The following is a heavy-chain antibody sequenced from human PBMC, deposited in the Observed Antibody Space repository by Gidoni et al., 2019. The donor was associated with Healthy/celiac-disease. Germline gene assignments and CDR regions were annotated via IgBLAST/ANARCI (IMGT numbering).Heavy chain of an antibody. CDR3: ARGPLRNYPPQNAFDI. Sequence: GLEWIGEINHSGSTNYNPSLKSRVTISVHTSKNQFSLKLSSVTAADTAVYYCARGPLRNYPPQNAFDIWGQGTMVTVSS. J-gene: IGHJ3*02. CDR2: INHSGST. V-gene: IGHV4-34*01. D-gene: IGHD3-10*01.